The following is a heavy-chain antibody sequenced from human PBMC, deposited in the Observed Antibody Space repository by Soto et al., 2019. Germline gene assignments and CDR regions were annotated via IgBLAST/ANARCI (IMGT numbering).Heavy chain of an antibody. J-gene: IGHJ5*02. CDR2: ISLYSDGT. CDR1: GYTFSNYG. D-gene: IGHD2-2*01. Sequence: ASVHVSCKTSGYTFSNYGIRWARQAPGQPLEWLGWISLYSDGTNYAQKFQGRVSMTTDTSTTTAYMELRSLRSDDTAVYYCARVVPGAEAWFGPWGQGTLVTSPQ. CDR3: ARVVPGAEAWFGP. V-gene: IGHV1-18*01.